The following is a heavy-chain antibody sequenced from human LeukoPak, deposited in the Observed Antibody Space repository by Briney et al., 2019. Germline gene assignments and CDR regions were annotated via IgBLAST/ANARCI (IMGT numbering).Heavy chain of an antibody. V-gene: IGHV4-34*01. CDR2: INHSGST. CDR3: ARGSEYSSGWHSRKPHDY. D-gene: IGHD6-19*01. J-gene: IGHJ4*02. Sequence: SETLSLTCAVYGGSFSGYYWSWIRQPPGKGLEWIGEINHSGSTNYNPSLKSRVTISVDTSKNQFSLKLSSVTAADTAVYYCARGSEYSSGWHSRKPHDYWGRGTLVTVSS. CDR1: GGSFSGYY.